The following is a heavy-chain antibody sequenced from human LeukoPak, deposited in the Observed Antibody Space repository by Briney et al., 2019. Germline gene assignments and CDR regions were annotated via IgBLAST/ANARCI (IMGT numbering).Heavy chain of an antibody. J-gene: IGHJ4*02. CDR2: IYYSGST. CDR3: ARAYCSGGSCYLGDY. Sequence: IPSQTLSLTCTVSGGSISSYYWNWIRQPPGKGLEWIGYIYYSGSTNYNPSLKSRVTISVDTSKNQFSLKLSSVTAADTAVYYCARAYCSGGSCYLGDYWGQGTLVTVSS. V-gene: IGHV4-59*01. D-gene: IGHD2-15*01. CDR1: GGSISSYY.